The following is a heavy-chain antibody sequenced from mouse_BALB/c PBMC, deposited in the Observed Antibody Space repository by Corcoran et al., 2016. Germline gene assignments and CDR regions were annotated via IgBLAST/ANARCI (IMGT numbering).Heavy chain of an antibody. V-gene: IGHV1S136*01. Sequence: EVQLQQSGPEQVKTGASVKMSCKAAGYTFTNYVMHWVKQKPGQGLEWIGYINPYNDGTKYNEKFKGKATLTSDKSSSTAYMELSSLTSEDSAVYYCARFAMDYWGQGTSVTVSS. CDR1: GYTFTNYV. J-gene: IGHJ4*01. CDR3: ARFAMDY. CDR2: INPYNDGT.